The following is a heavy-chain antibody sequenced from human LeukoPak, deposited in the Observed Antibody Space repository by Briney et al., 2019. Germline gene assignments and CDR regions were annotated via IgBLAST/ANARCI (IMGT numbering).Heavy chain of an antibody. CDR2: INVSGGCT. Sequence: GGFLRLSCAASEFTFSSYAMQWVRQAPGKGLEWVSGINVSGGCTWYADSVKGRFTISRDNSKNTLYLQMNSLRAEDTAVYYCAKYVSAKGPPYALDAWGQGTTVTVSS. CDR3: AKYVSAKGPPYALDA. V-gene: IGHV3-23*01. J-gene: IGHJ6*02. CDR1: EFTFSSYA. D-gene: IGHD2/OR15-2a*01.